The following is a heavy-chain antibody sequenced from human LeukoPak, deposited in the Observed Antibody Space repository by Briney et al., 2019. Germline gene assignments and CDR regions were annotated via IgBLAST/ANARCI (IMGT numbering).Heavy chain of an antibody. CDR3: AGSYYDFWSGYLGFDY. CDR1: GYSFTSYW. CDR2: IYPGDSDT. D-gene: IGHD3-3*01. Sequence: GESLKISCKGSGYSFTSYWIGWVHQMPGKGLEWMGIIYPGDSDTRYSPSFQGQVTISADKSISTAYLQWSSLKASDTAMYYCAGSYYDFWSGYLGFDYWGQGTLVTVSS. J-gene: IGHJ4*02. V-gene: IGHV5-51*07.